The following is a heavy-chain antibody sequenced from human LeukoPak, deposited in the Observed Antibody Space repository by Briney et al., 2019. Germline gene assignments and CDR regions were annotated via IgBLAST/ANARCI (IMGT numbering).Heavy chain of an antibody. CDR1: GFTFSGSA. V-gene: IGHV3-73*01. CDR3: TSSMGGGSNYYYYYYMDV. Sequence: PGGSLKLSCAASGFTFSGSAMHWVRQASGKGLEWVGRIRSKVNSYATAYAASVKGRFTISRDDSKNTAYLQMNSLKTEDTAVYYCTSSMGGGSNYYYYYYMDVWGKGTTVTISS. D-gene: IGHD3-16*01. CDR2: IRSKVNSYAT. J-gene: IGHJ6*03.